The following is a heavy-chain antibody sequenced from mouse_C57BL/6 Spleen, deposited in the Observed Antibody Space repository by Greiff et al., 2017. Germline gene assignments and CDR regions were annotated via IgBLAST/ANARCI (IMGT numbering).Heavy chain of an antibody. CDR2: ISTYYGDA. V-gene: IGHV1-67*01. Sequence: QVQLQQSGPELVRPGVSVKISCKGSGYTFTDYAMHWVNQSHAKSLEWIGVISTYYGDASYNQKFKDKATMTVDKSSSTAYMELARLTSEDSAVYYCARGVYYDYDEGWYFDVWGTGTTVTGSS. CDR3: ARGVYYDYDEGWYFDV. J-gene: IGHJ1*03. D-gene: IGHD2-4*01. CDR1: GYTFTDYA.